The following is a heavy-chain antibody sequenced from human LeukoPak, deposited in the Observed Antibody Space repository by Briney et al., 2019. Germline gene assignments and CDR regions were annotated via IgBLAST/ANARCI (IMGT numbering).Heavy chain of an antibody. V-gene: IGHV4-34*01. CDR3: ARGGQYCSSTSCYKLHYFDY. Sequence: TSETLSLTCAVYGGSFSGYYWSWIRQPPGKGLEWIGEINHSGSTNYNPSLKSRVTISVDTSKNQFSLKLSSVTAADTAVYYCARGGQYCSSTSCYKLHYFDYWGQGTLVTVSS. CDR1: GGSFSGYY. D-gene: IGHD2-2*01. J-gene: IGHJ4*02. CDR2: INHSGST.